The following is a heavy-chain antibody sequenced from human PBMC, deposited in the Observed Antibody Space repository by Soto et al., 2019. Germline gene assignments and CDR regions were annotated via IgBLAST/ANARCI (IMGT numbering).Heavy chain of an antibody. CDR2: ISAYNGNT. Sequence: ASVKVSCKASGYTFTSYGISWVRQAPGQGLEWMGWISAYNGNTNYAQKLQGRVTMTTDTSTRTAYMELRSLRSDDTAVYYCARGGVGWLLIYYFDYWGQGTLVTVSS. CDR1: GYTFTSYG. V-gene: IGHV1-18*01. CDR3: ARGGVGWLLIYYFDY. J-gene: IGHJ4*02. D-gene: IGHD2-15*01.